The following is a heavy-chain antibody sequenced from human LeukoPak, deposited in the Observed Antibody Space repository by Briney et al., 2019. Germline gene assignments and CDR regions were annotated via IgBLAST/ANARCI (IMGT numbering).Heavy chain of an antibody. Sequence: SETLSLTCTVSGGSISSYYWSWIRQPPGKGLEWIGYIYYSGSTNYNPSLKSRVTISVDRSKNQFSLKLSSVTAADTAVYYCARGELSSPYYFDYWGQGTLVTVSS. D-gene: IGHD3-16*02. CDR1: GGSISSYY. V-gene: IGHV4-59*12. CDR3: ARGELSSPYYFDY. CDR2: IYYSGST. J-gene: IGHJ4*02.